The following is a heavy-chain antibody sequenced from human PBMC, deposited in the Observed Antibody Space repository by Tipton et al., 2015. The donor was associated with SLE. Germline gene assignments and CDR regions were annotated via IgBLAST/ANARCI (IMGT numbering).Heavy chain of an antibody. Sequence: LRLSCAVYGGSFSGYYWTWIRQPPGKGLEWIGEINHGGSTNYNPSLKSRVTISVDTSKTQFSLIVTSVTAADTAVYYCVRGPWAYYYYMDVWGKGTKVTVSS. CDR2: INHGGST. CDR3: VRGPWAYYYYMDV. D-gene: IGHD7-27*01. CDR1: GGSFSGYY. V-gene: IGHV4-34*01. J-gene: IGHJ6*03.